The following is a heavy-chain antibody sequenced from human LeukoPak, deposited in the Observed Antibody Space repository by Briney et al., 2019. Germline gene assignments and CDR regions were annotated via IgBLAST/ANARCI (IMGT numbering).Heavy chain of an antibody. J-gene: IGHJ4*02. Sequence: ASVKVSCKASGYTFTDLYIHWVRQAPGQGLEWMGWINTRSGGTRYAQNFQGRVSMTRNTSISTAYMELSSLRSEDTAVYYCARGLAQDYWGQGTLVTVSS. CDR1: GYTFTDLY. V-gene: IGHV1-2*02. CDR3: ARGLAQDY. CDR2: INTRSGGT.